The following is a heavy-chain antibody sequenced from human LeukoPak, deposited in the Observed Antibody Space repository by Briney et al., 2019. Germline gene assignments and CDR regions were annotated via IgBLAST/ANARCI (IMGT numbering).Heavy chain of an antibody. CDR1: GYTFTGYY. Sequence: ASVKVSCKASGYTFTGYYMHWVRQAPGQGLEWMGWINPNSGGTNYAQKFQGWVTMIRDTSISTAYMELSRLRSDDTAVYYCGRGGIYSGYDFPDYWGQGTLVTVSS. D-gene: IGHD5-12*01. CDR3: GRGGIYSGYDFPDY. CDR2: INPNSGGT. J-gene: IGHJ4*02. V-gene: IGHV1-2*04.